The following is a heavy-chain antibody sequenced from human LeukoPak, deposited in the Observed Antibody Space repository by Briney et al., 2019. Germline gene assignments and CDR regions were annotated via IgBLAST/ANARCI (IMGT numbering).Heavy chain of an antibody. Sequence: SETLSLTCTVSGGSISSYYWSWIRQPPGKGLEWIGYIYYSESTNYNPSLKSRVTISVDTSKNQFSLKLSSVTAADTAVYYCARVDYDFWSGFSSGWFDPWGQGTLVTVSS. CDR2: IYYSEST. J-gene: IGHJ5*02. D-gene: IGHD3-3*01. CDR1: GGSISSYY. CDR3: ARVDYDFWSGFSSGWFDP. V-gene: IGHV4-59*01.